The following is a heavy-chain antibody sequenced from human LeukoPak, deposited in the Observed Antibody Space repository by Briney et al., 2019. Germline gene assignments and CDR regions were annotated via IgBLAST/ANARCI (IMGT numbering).Heavy chain of an antibody. CDR3: ARIDYFYHYMDV. CDR2: IIPIFGTA. CDR1: GGTFSSYA. J-gene: IGHJ6*03. V-gene: IGHV1-69*13. Sequence: GASVKVSCKASGGTFSSYAISWVRQAPGQGLEWMGGIIPIFGTANYAQKFQGRVTITADESTSTAYMELSSLRSEDTAVYYCARIDYFYHYMDVWGKGTTVTVSS.